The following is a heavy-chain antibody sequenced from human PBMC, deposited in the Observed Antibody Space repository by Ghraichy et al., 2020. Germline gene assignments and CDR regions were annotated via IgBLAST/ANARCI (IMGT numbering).Heavy chain of an antibody. D-gene: IGHD6-13*01. CDR1: GGSISSYY. J-gene: IGHJ3*02. CDR2: IYYSGST. Sequence: SETLSLTCTVSGGSISSYYWSWIRQPPGKGLEWIGYIYYSGSTNYNPSLKSRVTISVDTSKNQFSLKLSSVTATDTAVYYCARLLGSWYSAFDIWGQGTMVTVSS. V-gene: IGHV4-59*08. CDR3: ARLLGSWYSAFDI.